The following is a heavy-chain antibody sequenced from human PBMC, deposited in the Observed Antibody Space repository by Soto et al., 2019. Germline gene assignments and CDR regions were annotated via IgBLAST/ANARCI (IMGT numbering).Heavy chain of an antibody. CDR2: ISGSGGST. J-gene: IGHJ3*02. CDR3: ATGGGRYSGAFDI. D-gene: IGHD1-26*01. V-gene: IGHV3-23*01. CDR1: GFTFSSFA. Sequence: EVQLLESGGGLVQPGGSLRLSCAASGFTFSSFAMSWVRQAPGKGLEWVAGISGSGGSTYYADSVKSRFTIARDKSKNTLHMQMDSLRVEDTAVYYCATGGGRYSGAFDIWGQGTMVTVSS.